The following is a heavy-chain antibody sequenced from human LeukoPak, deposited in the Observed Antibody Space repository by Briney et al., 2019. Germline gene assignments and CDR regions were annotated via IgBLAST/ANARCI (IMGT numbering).Heavy chain of an antibody. CDR2: INPNSGGT. D-gene: IGHD2-15*01. V-gene: IGHV1-2*02. Sequence: GASVKVSCKASGYTFTGYYMHWVRQAPGQGLEWMGWINPNSGGTNYAQKFQGRVTMTRDTSISTAYMELSRLRSDDTAVYYCARDLAGVVVAATLGYWGQGTLVTVSS. CDR1: GYTFTGYY. CDR3: ARDLAGVVVAATLGY. J-gene: IGHJ4*02.